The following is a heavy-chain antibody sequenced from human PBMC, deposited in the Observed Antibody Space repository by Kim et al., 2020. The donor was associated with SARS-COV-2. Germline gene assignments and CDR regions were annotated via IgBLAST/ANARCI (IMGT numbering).Heavy chain of an antibody. D-gene: IGHD3-22*01. Sequence: YYADSGKGRCTIARDKSKNTRYLQMNSLRAEDTAVYYCARETVSSGFLDYWGQGTLVTVSS. V-gene: IGHV3-33*01. CDR3: ARETVSSGFLDY. J-gene: IGHJ4*02.